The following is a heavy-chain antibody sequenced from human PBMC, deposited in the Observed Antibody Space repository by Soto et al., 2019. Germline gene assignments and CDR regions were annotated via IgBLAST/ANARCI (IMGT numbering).Heavy chain of an antibody. CDR1: VFTFSSYA. CDR2: ISGSGGST. CDR3: AKDPSYYYDSSGYYYPPSLDY. Sequence: GGSLRLSCAASVFTFSSYATSWVRQAPGKGLEWVSAISGSGGSTYYADSVKGRFTISRDNSKNTLYLQMNSLRAEDTAVYYCAKDPSYYYDSSGYYYPPSLDYWGQGTLVTVSS. V-gene: IGHV3-23*01. J-gene: IGHJ4*02. D-gene: IGHD3-22*01.